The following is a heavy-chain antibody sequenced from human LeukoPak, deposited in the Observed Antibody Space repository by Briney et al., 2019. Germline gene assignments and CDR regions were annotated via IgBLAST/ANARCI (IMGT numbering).Heavy chain of an antibody. D-gene: IGHD3-22*01. V-gene: IGHV3-33*01. Sequence: GGSLRLSCAASGFTFSSYGMHWVRQAPGKGLEWVAVIWYDGSNKYYADSVKGRFTISRDNSKNTLYLQMNSLRAEDTAMYYCARASNYFDSRGLHWFDPWGQGTLVTVSS. J-gene: IGHJ5*02. CDR2: IWYDGSNK. CDR1: GFTFSSYG. CDR3: ARASNYFDSRGLHWFDP.